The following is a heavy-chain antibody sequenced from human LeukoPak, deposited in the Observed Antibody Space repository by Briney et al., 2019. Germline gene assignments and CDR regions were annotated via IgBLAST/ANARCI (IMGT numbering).Heavy chain of an antibody. CDR2: IYYSGST. CDR3: ARTGYCSGGSCYSVWFDP. Sequence: PSETLSLTCTVSGGSISSSSYYWGWIRQPPGKGLEWIGSIYYSGSTYYNPSLKSRVTISVDTSKNQFSLKLSSVTAADTAVYYCARTGYCSGGSCYSVWFDPWGQGTLVTVSS. D-gene: IGHD2-15*01. CDR1: GGSISSSSYY. V-gene: IGHV4-39*01. J-gene: IGHJ5*02.